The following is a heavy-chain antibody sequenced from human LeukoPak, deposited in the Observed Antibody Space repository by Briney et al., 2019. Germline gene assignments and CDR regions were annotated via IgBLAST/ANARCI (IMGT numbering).Heavy chain of an antibody. CDR2: ISSSSAYI. CDR3: AKDVRVGGGGMDV. D-gene: IGHD1-26*01. CDR1: GFTFSAYA. Sequence: RGSLRLSCAASGFTFSAYAINWVRQTPGKGLEWVSSISSSSAYIYYADSVKGRFTISRDNSKNTVSLQMNSLRAEDTAVYYCAKDVRVGGGGMDVWGQGTPVTVSS. V-gene: IGHV3-21*04. J-gene: IGHJ6*02.